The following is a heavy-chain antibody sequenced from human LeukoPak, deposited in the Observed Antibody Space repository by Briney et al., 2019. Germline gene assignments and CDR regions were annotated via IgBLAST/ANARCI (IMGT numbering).Heavy chain of an antibody. J-gene: IGHJ4*02. CDR1: GFTFSSYG. CDR2: ISYDGSNK. D-gene: IGHD4-17*01. V-gene: IGHV3-30*18. Sequence: GGSLRLSCAASGFTFSSYGMHWVRQAPGKGLEWEAVISYDGSNKYYADSVKGRFTISRDNSKNTLYLQMNSLRAEDTAVYYCAKDSYGDYDYWGQGTLVTVSS. CDR3: AKDSYGDYDY.